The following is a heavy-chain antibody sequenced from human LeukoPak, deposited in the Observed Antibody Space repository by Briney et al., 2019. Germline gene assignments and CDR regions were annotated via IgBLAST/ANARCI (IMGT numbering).Heavy chain of an antibody. CDR1: GFTFDDYG. Sequence: GGSLRLSCAASGFTFDDYGMSWVRQAPGKGLEWVSSISSSSSYIYYADSVKGRFTISRDNAKNSLYLQMNSLRAEDTAVYYCARDRKAVAGTAFDIWGQGTMVTVSS. V-gene: IGHV3-21*01. CDR2: ISSSSSYI. J-gene: IGHJ3*02. D-gene: IGHD6-19*01. CDR3: ARDRKAVAGTAFDI.